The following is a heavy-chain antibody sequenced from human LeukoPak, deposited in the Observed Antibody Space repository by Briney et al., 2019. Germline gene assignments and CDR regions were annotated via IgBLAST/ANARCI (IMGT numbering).Heavy chain of an antibody. J-gene: IGHJ6*03. D-gene: IGHD3-16*02. CDR2: IKQDGSEK. V-gene: IGHV3-7*01. CDR3: AKTNYDYVWGSYRSDYYYYMDV. CDR1: GFTFSSYW. Sequence: GGSLRLSCAASGFTFSSYWMNWVRQAPGKGLEWVANIKQDGSEKYYVDSVKGRFTISRDNAKNSLYLQMNSLRAEDTAVYYCAKTNYDYVWGSYRSDYYYYMDVWGKGTTVTISS.